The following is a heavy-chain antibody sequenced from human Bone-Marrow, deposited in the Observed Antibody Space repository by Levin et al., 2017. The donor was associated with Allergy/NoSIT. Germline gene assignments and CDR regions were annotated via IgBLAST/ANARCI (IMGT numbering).Heavy chain of an antibody. CDR2: IDRDGTDI. CDR1: GFTFSSYW. CDR3: ARHGFYVFDI. Sequence: PGGSLRLSCAASGFTFSSYWMGWVRQAPGKGLEWVANIDRDGTDIYYADSLKGRFTISRDNAKNSLYLQMNSLRAEDTAVYYCARHGFYVFDIWGQGTMVTVSS. V-gene: IGHV3-7*01. J-gene: IGHJ3*02.